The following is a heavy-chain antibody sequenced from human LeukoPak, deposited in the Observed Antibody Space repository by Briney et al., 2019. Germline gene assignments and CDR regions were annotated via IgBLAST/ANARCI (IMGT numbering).Heavy chain of an antibody. CDR2: ISYDGCNK. CDR1: GFTFSNYV. J-gene: IGHJ6*02. V-gene: IGHV3-30*18. CDR3: AKDEFRFLEWVLYRMDV. Sequence: GRSLRLSCPSSGFTFSNYVMHWVRQPPGKGLEWVAVISYDGCNKYYADCVKGRFTNFRDHCKNTLYLQMNSLRAEENAVYYCAKDEFRFLEWVLYRMDVWGQGTTVTVSS. D-gene: IGHD3-3*01.